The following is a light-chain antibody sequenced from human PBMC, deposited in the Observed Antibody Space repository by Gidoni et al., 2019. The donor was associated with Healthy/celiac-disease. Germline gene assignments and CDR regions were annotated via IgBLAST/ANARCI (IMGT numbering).Light chain of an antibody. CDR3: QQSYSKQQT. CDR1: QSISSY. V-gene: IGKV1-39*01. J-gene: IGKJ2*01. Sequence: DIQLTQSPSSLSASVGDRVTITCRASQSISSYLNWYQQKPGTAPKLLIYAASSLQSGVPSRFSGSGSGKDFTLTISSLQPEDFATYYCQQSYSKQQTFGQGTKLEIK. CDR2: AAS.